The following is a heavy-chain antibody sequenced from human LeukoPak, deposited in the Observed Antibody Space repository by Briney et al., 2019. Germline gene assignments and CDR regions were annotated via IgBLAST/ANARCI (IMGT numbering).Heavy chain of an antibody. CDR3: AREYSSSSGRSFDY. D-gene: IGHD6-6*01. CDR2: ISGSGGST. V-gene: IGHV3-23*01. Sequence: TGGSLRLSCAASGFTFSSYAMSWVRQAPGKGLEWVSAISGSGGSTYYADSVKGRFTISRDNAKNSLYLQMNSLRAEDTAVYYCAREYSSSSGRSFDYWGQGTLVTVSS. CDR1: GFTFSSYA. J-gene: IGHJ4*02.